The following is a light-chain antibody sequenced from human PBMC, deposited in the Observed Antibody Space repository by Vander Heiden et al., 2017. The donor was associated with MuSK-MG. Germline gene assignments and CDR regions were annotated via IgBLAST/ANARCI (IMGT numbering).Light chain of an antibody. CDR3: QHYNSWP. CDR2: QAS. Sequence: DIQMTQSPSTLSASVGDRVTITCRASQSISSRLAWYQQKPGKAPNLLIYQASSLESGVPSRFSGSGFGTEFTLTITSLQPDDFATYYVQHYNSWPFGQGTKVEV. V-gene: IGKV1-5*03. CDR1: QSISSR. J-gene: IGKJ1*01.